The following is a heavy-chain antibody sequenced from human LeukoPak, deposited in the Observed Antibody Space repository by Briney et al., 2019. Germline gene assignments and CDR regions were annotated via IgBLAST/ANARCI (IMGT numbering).Heavy chain of an antibody. J-gene: IGHJ3*02. V-gene: IGHV3-33*01. D-gene: IGHD3-9*01. CDR2: IWYDGSNK. Sequence: GRSLRLSCAASGFTFSSYGMHWVRQAPGKGLEWVAVIWYDGSNKYYADSVKGRFTISRDNSKNTLYLQMNSLRAEDTAVYYCARDRYDILTGYLPYSDAFDIWGQGTMVTVSS. CDR3: ARDRYDILTGYLPYSDAFDI. CDR1: GFTFSSYG.